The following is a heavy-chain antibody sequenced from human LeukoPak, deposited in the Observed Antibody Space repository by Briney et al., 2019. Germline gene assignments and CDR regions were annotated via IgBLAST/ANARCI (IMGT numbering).Heavy chain of an antibody. Sequence: PGGSLRLSCTASGFTFTDYNMSWIRQAPGKGLEWISYISSRGRYTNYADSLKGRFTISRDNAINSLYLQINSLRAEDTAVYFCARDTAMVIDYWGRGTLVTVSS. V-gene: IGHV3-11*06. CDR2: ISSRGRYT. D-gene: IGHD5-18*01. CDR1: GFTFTDYN. CDR3: ARDTAMVIDY. J-gene: IGHJ4*02.